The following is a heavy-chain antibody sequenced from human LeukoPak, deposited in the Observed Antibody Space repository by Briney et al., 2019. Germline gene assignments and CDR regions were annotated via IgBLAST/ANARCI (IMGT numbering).Heavy chain of an antibody. CDR1: EYTFTGYY. J-gene: IGHJ4*02. CDR3: ARAPHYYDSSGYLFDY. Sequence: ASVKVSCKASEYTFTGYYMHWVRQAPGQGLEWMGWINPNSGGTNYAQKFQGRVTVTRDTSISTAYMELSRLRSDDTAVYYCARAPHYYDSSGYLFDYWGQGTLVTVSS. CDR2: INPNSGGT. D-gene: IGHD3-22*01. V-gene: IGHV1-2*02.